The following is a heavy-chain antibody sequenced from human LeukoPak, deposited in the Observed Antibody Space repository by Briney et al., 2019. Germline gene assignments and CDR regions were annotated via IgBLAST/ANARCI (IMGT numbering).Heavy chain of an antibody. CDR2: IIASNGNT. CDR1: GYTFTSYG. J-gene: IGHJ6*02. Sequence: GASVKVSCKASGYTFTSYGISWVRQAPGQGLEWMGWIIASNGNTDYAQNLQGRVAMTTDTSTSTAYMALRSLRSDDTAVYYCARRQADYYYYSKMDGWGQGTTVTVS. CDR3: ARRQADYYYYSKMDG. V-gene: IGHV1-18*01. D-gene: IGHD2-15*01.